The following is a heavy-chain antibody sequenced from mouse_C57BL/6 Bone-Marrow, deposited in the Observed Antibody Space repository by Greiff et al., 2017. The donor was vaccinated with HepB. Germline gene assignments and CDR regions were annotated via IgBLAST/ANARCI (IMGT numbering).Heavy chain of an antibody. D-gene: IGHD1-1*01. CDR1: GYTFTSYW. CDR3: TTPPLLLRFAY. V-gene: IGHV1-64*01. Sequence: QVQLQQPGAELVKPGASVKLSCKASGYTFTSYWMHWVKQRPGQGLEWIGMIHPNSGSTNYNEKFKSKATLTVDKSSSTAYMQLSSLTSEDSAVYYCTTPPLLLRFAYWGQGTLVTVSA. J-gene: IGHJ3*01. CDR2: IHPNSGST.